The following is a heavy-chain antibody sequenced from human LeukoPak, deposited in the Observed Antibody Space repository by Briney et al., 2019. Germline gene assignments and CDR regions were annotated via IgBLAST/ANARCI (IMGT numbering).Heavy chain of an antibody. CDR1: GYTFTGYY. D-gene: IGHD5-18*01. J-gene: IGHJ4*02. CDR2: INPNSGGT. V-gene: IGHV1-2*02. CDR3: ARAYGYSYGYDY. Sequence: ASVKVSCKASGYTFTGYYMHWVRQAPGQGLEWMGWINPNSGGTNYAQKFQGRVTMTRDTSISTAYMELSRLRSDDTAVYYCARAYGYSYGYDYWGQGTLVTVSS.